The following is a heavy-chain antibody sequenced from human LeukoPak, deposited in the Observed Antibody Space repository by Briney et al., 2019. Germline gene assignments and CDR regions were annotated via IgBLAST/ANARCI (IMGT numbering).Heavy chain of an antibody. V-gene: IGHV3-7*01. J-gene: IGHJ4*02. CDR2: IKQDGSQQ. CDR1: GFTFSSYC. Sequence: GGSLRLSCAASGFTFSSYCMSWVRQAPGKGLEWVANIKQDGSQQYYVDSVKGRFTISRDNAKNSLYLQMNSLRPEDTSVYYCARGRLLSAIFAPLDYWGQGALVTVSS. CDR3: ARGRLLSAIFAPLDY. D-gene: IGHD2-2*02.